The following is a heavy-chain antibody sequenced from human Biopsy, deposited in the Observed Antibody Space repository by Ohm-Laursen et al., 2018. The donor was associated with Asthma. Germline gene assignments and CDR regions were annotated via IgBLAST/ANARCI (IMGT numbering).Heavy chain of an antibody. CDR1: GGSVSTGSYY. Sequence: TLSLTCTVSGGSVSTGSYYCSWIRQPPGKGLEWLGYIYFTGSDNYNPSLKSRVTISVDTSKNQFSLRLNSVTAADSAVYYCARGPNYHGSGRAPIGMDVWGQGTTVTVSS. V-gene: IGHV4-61*01. CDR2: IYFTGSD. J-gene: IGHJ6*02. D-gene: IGHD3-10*01. CDR3: ARGPNYHGSGRAPIGMDV.